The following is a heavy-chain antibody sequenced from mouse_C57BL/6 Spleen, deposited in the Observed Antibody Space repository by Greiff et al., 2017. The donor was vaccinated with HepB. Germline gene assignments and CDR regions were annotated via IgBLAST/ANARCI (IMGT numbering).Heavy chain of an antibody. CDR2: ISYDGSN. V-gene: IGHV3-6*01. J-gene: IGHJ1*03. CDR1: GYSITSGYY. Sequence: EVKLVESGPGLVKPSQSLSLTCSVTGYSITSGYYWNWIRQFPGNKLEWMGYISYDGSNNYNPSLKNRISITRDTSKNQFFLKLNSVTTEDTATYYCASYGNFFDVWGTGTTVTVSS. D-gene: IGHD2-1*01. CDR3: ASYGNFFDV.